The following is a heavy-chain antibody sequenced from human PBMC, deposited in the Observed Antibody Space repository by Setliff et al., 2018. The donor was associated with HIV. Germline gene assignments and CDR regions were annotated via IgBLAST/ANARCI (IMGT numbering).Heavy chain of an antibody. CDR2: IDWDDDT. D-gene: IGHD3-3*01. J-gene: IGHJ4*02. V-gene: IGHV2-70*11. CDR1: GFSLGTTGMC. CDR3: ARRVLTSSDYFDY. Sequence: SGPTLVNPTQTLTLTCTVSGFSLGTTGMCVSWIRQPPGKALEWLARIDWDDDTHYNASLKTRPTGSKDTSKNQVVLSLANMDPVDTATYYCARRVLTSSDYFDYWGQGALVTVSS.